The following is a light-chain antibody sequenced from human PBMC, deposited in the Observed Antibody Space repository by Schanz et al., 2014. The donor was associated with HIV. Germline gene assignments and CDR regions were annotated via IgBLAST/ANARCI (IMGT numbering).Light chain of an antibody. CDR2: EGT. Sequence: QSALPQPASVSGSPGQSITISCTGTSRDVGGYNLVPRYQHPPDKAPKLIIYEGTKRPSGGSDRFSGSKSGNTASLTISGLQAEDEADYYCSSYAGTTTFVVFGGGTKLTVL. CDR1: SRDVGGYNL. CDR3: SSYAGTTTFVV. V-gene: IGLV2-23*03. J-gene: IGLJ2*01.